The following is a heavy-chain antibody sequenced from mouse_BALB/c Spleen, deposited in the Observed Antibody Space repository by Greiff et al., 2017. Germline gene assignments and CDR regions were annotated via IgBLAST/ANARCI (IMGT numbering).Heavy chain of an antibody. CDR1: GYSFTSYW. CDR3: ARWGGNYPLCDY. Sequence: VQLQQSGPQLVRPGASVKISCKASGYSFTSYWMHWVKQRPGQGLEWIGMIDPSDSETRLNQKFKDKATLTVDKSSSTAYMQLSSPTSEDSAVYYCARWGGNYPLCDYGRQGTTLTVSS. D-gene: IGHD2-1*01. V-gene: IGHV1S126*01. CDR2: IDPSDSET. J-gene: IGHJ2*01.